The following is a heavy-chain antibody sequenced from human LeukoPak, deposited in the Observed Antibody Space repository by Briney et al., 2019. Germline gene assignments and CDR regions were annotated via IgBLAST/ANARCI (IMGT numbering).Heavy chain of an antibody. J-gene: IGHJ3*02. D-gene: IGHD3-10*01. V-gene: IGHV3-7*01. CDR2: IRQDGNDK. CDR3: ARDPPGGYYFHI. CDR1: GFAFSGYW. Sequence: GGSLRLSCEASGFAFSGYWMSWVRQAPGKGLEWVANIRQDGNDKQYVDAVKGRFTISRDNAKSSLYLQMNSLRAEDTAVYYCARDPPGGYYFHIWGQGTMVTVSS.